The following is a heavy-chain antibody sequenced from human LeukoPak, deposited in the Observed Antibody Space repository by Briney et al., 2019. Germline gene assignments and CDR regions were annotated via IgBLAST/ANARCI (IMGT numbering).Heavy chain of an antibody. Sequence: QPGGSLRLSCAASGLIVSRNYMGWVRQAPGKGLEWVSALSSKYETYYADSVKGRFTISRDNSENTLYLQMNALRAEDTALYYCYGIHLGDSFDIWGRGTMVIVFS. CDR1: GLIVSRNY. V-gene: IGHV3-53*01. D-gene: IGHD3-16*01. J-gene: IGHJ3*02. CDR2: LSSKYET. CDR3: YGIHLGDSFDI.